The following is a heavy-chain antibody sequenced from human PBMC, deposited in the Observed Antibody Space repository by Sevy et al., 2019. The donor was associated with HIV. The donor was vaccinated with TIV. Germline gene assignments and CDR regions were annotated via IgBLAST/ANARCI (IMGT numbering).Heavy chain of an antibody. CDR2: INEDGSTK. D-gene: IGHD2-21*01. J-gene: IGHJ4*02. V-gene: IGHV3-7*01. CDR3: VRALFKADSL. CDR1: AFNIRVYW. Sequence: GGSLRLSCAASAFNIRVYWRLWVRQAPGKGLEWVANINEDGSTKYYLESVKGRFTISRDNAENSVFLQMNSLRVEDTAVYYCVRALFKADSLWGQGTLVTVSS.